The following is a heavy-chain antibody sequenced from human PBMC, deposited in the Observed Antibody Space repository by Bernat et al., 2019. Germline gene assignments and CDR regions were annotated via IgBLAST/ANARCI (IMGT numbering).Heavy chain of an antibody. V-gene: IGHV3-33*06. D-gene: IGHD2-2*01. CDR3: AKRDQGYCSSTSCYDLAFDI. Sequence: QVQLVESGGGVVQPGRSLRLSCAASGFTFSSYGMHWVRQAPGKGLEWVAVIWYDGSNKYYADSVKGRFTISRDNSKNTLYLQMNSLRAEDTAVYYCAKRDQGYCSSTSCYDLAFDIWGQGTMVTVSS. J-gene: IGHJ3*02. CDR1: GFTFSSYG. CDR2: IWYDGSNK.